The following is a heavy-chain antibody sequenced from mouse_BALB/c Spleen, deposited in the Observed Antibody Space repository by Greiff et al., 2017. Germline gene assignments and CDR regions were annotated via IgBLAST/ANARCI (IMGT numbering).Heavy chain of an antibody. CDR2: ISYSGST. CDR1: GYSITSDYA. J-gene: IGHJ4*01. CDR3: ASTLYYGNYDYAMDY. V-gene: IGHV3-2*02. D-gene: IGHD2-1*01. Sequence: DVQLQESGPGLVKPSQSLSLTCTVTGYSITSDYAWNWIRQFPGNKLEWMGYISYSGSTSYNPSLKSRISITRDTSKNQFFLQLNSVTTEDTATYYCASTLYYGNYDYAMDYWGQGTSVTVSS.